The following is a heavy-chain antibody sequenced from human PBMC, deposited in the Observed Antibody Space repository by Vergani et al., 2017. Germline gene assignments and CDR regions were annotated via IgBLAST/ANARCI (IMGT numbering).Heavy chain of an antibody. CDR1: GASNRSSNYY. D-gene: IGHD6-19*01. V-gene: IGHV4-39*01. J-gene: IGHJ5*02. CDR3: ARHSTVEWLVKLGWIDP. Sequence: QLQLQESGPGLVKPSATLSLTCSVSGASNRSSNYYWGWSPHPLGKGLWWIASIYYSVSTYYNPSLKSRVTISVDTSKNQFYLKLSSVTAADTAVYFFARHSTVEWLVKLGWIDPWGQGILVTVSS. CDR2: IYYSVST.